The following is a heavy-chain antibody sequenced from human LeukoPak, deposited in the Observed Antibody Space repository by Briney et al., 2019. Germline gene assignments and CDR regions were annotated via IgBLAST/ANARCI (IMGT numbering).Heavy chain of an antibody. V-gene: IGHV4-31*03. CDR2: IYYSGST. D-gene: IGHD5-18*01. CDR3: ARDRPRYSYGDYYYGMDV. CDR1: NDSISSGDYY. J-gene: IGHJ6*02. Sequence: PSETLSLTCTVSNDSISSGDYYWNWIRQHPGKGLEWIGYIYYSGSTYYNPSLKSRVTISVDTSKNQFSLKLSSVTAADTAVYYCARDRPRYSYGDYYYGMDVWGQGTTVTVSS.